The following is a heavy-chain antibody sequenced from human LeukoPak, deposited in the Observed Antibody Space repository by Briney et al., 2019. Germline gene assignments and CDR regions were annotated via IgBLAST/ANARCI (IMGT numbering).Heavy chain of an antibody. V-gene: IGHV4-39*07. CDR1: GGSISRSSYY. J-gene: IGHJ3*02. CDR2: IYSSGST. Sequence: PSETLSLTCSVSGGSISRSSYYWGWIRQPPGKGLEWIGSIYSSGSTSYNPSLKSRVTISVDTSKNQFSLKLSSVTAADTAVYYCARDRTYSYDSSSYPGTFDIWGQGTMVTVSS. D-gene: IGHD3-22*01. CDR3: ARDRTYSYDSSSYPGTFDI.